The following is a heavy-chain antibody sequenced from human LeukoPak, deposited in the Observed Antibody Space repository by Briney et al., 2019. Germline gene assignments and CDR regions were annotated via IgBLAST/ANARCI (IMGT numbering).Heavy chain of an antibody. V-gene: IGHV4-61*02. D-gene: IGHD5-24*01. J-gene: IGHJ4*02. CDR3: TRARDGFNDFVY. CDR2: VYTTGST. CDR1: GGSITGDSFY. Sequence: SETLSLTCTVSGGSITGDSFYWSWIRQPAGRGLEWIGRVYTTGSTSYNPSLKSRVTVSVDTSNNYFSLNLNSVTSADTAVYHCTRARDGFNDFVYWGQGTLVPVSS.